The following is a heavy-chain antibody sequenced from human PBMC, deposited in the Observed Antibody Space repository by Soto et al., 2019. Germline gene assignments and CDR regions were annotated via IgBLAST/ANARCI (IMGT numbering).Heavy chain of an antibody. CDR2: ISYDGSNK. Sequence: GGSLRLSCAASGFTFSSYAMHWVRQAPGKGLEWVAVISYDGSNKYYADSVKGRFTISRDNSKNTLYLQMNSLRAEDTAVYYCARGLVGATYFDYWGQGTLVTVSS. V-gene: IGHV3-30-3*01. J-gene: IGHJ4*02. D-gene: IGHD1-26*01. CDR1: GFTFSSYA. CDR3: ARGLVGATYFDY.